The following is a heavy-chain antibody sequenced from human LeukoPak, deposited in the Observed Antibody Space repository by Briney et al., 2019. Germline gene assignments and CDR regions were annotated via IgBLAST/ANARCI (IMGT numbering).Heavy chain of an antibody. CDR1: GFTFSSYA. CDR3: ARDLAIACGGDCYSGDGFDY. V-gene: IGHV3-23*01. CDR2: ISGSGGST. Sequence: GGSLRLSCAASGFTFSSYAMSWVRQAPGKGLEWVSAISGSGGSTYYADSVKGRFTISRDNSKNTLYLQMNSLRAEDTAVYYCARDLAIACGGDCYSGDGFDYWGQGTLVTVSS. D-gene: IGHD2-21*01. J-gene: IGHJ4*02.